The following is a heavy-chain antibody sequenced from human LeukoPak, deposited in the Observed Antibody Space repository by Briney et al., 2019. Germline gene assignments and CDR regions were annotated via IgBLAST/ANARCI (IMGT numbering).Heavy chain of an antibody. CDR2: IKSKTDGGTT. Sequence: GGSLRLSRAASGFTFSNAWMNWVRQAPGKGLEWVGRIKSKTDGGTTDYAAPVKGRFTISRDDSKNTLYLQMNSLKTEDTAVYYCSTTYYYDSSEGYWGQGTLVTVSS. J-gene: IGHJ4*02. CDR1: GFTFSNAW. D-gene: IGHD3-22*01. V-gene: IGHV3-15*07. CDR3: STTYYYDSSEGY.